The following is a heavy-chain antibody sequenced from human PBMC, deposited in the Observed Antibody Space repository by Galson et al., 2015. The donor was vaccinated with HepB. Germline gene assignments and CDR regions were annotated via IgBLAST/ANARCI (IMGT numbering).Heavy chain of an antibody. CDR2: ISYDGSNK. J-gene: IGHJ6*02. CDR1: GFTFSSYG. D-gene: IGHD6-13*01. CDR3: AKEEGSSWSYYYYGMDV. Sequence: SLRLSCAASGFTFSSYGMHWVRQAPGKGLEWVAVISYDGSNKYYADSVKGRFTISRDNSKNTLYLQMNSLRAEDTAVYYCAKEEGSSWSYYYYGMDVWGQGTTVTVSS. V-gene: IGHV3-30*18.